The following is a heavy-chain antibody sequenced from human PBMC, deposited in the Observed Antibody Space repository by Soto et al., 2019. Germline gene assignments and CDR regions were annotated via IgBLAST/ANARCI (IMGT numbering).Heavy chain of an antibody. CDR1: GGSISSYY. D-gene: IGHD6-13*01. Sequence: SETLSLTCTVSGGSISSYYWSWIRQPPGKGLEWIGYIYYSGSTNYNPSLKSRVTISVDTSKNQFSLKLTSVTAADTAVYYCARGNLWGSSWNYFDYWGQGTLVTVSS. CDR3: ARGNLWGSSWNYFDY. J-gene: IGHJ4*02. CDR2: IYYSGST. V-gene: IGHV4-59*01.